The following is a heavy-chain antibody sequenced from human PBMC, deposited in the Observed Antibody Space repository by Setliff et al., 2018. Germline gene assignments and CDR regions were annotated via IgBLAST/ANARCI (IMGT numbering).Heavy chain of an antibody. CDR3: ARASRFGTTKYRGDYYMDV. Sequence: GGSLRLSCAGSGVTVNKPWMSWVRQAPGKGLEWVALTNPDGDEIHYVDSVKGRFTISRDNAKNSLFLQISSLRAEDSAVYYCARASRFGTTKYRGDYYMDVWGKGTTVTVSS. CDR1: GVTVNKPW. CDR2: TNPDGDEI. J-gene: IGHJ6*03. D-gene: IGHD3-10*01. V-gene: IGHV3-7*03.